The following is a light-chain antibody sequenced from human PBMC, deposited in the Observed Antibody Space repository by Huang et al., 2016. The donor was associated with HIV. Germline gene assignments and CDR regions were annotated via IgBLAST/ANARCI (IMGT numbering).Light chain of an antibody. CDR2: WAS. CDR3: QQYYSSPFT. Sequence: ATINCKSSQTILHDSDSRNYLAWYQQKPGQPPKLLIHWASIRKSGVPDRFIGSGSGTDVTLTISSLQAEDVAVYYCQQYYSSPFTFGPGTNVDI. J-gene: IGKJ3*01. CDR1: QTILHDSDSRNY. V-gene: IGKV4-1*01.